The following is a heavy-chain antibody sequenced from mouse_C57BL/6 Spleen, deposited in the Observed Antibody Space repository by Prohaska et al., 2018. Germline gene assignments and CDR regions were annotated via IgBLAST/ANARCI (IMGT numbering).Heavy chain of an antibody. CDR1: GIEFSRYW. J-gene: IGHJ1*03. D-gene: IGHD2-3*01. V-gene: IGHV4-1*01. CDR2: INPDSSTI. Sequence: EVKLLQSGGGLVQPGGSLRLSCAASGIEFSRYWMSWVRRAPGKGLEWIGEINPDSSTINYAPSLKDKFIISRDNAKNTLYLQMSKVRSEDTALYYCARPIYDGYYWYFDVWGTGTTVTVSS. CDR3: ARPIYDGYYWYFDV.